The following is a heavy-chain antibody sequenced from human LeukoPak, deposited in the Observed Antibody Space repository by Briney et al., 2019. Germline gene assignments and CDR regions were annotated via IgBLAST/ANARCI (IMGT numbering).Heavy chain of an antibody. CDR3: ARVAVVLHYFDY. V-gene: IGHV3-69-1*01. CDR1: GFTFSTYS. J-gene: IGHJ4*02. D-gene: IGHD6-19*01. Sequence: PGGSLRLSCAASGFTFSTYSVSWVRQAPGKGLELVSSISRSSTLYYADSVKGRFTISRDNAKNSLCLQMNSLRAEDTAVSDCARVAVVLHYFDYWGQGTLVTVSS. CDR2: ISRSSTL.